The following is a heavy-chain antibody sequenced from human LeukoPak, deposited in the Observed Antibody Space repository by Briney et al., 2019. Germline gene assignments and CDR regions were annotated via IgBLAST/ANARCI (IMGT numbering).Heavy chain of an antibody. CDR2: IRDSGSST. CDR3: AKYGPQDSGSSHFDY. V-gene: IGHV3-23*01. J-gene: IGHJ4*02. CDR1: EFTFSNYA. D-gene: IGHD1-26*01. Sequence: PGGSLRLSCAASEFTFSNYAMSWVRQAPGKGLEWVSAIRDSGSSTHYADSVKGRFTTSRDNSKNTLFLQMNSLRAEDTAIYYCAKYGPQDSGSSHFDYWGQGALVTVSS.